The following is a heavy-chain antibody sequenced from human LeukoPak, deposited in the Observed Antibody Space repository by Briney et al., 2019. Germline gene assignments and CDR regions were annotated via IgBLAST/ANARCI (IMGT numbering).Heavy chain of an antibody. D-gene: IGHD5-12*01. CDR3: ARDQNGYNSRPQSYYFDY. J-gene: IGHJ4*02. Sequence: GGSLRLSCGASGFTFSSYWMHWVRQAPGKGLVWISRINSDGSTTSYADSVKGRFTISRDNAKNTLYLQMNSLRAEDTAVYYCARDQNGYNSRPQSYYFDYWGQGTLVTVSS. CDR1: GFTFSSYW. CDR2: INSDGSTT. V-gene: IGHV3-74*01.